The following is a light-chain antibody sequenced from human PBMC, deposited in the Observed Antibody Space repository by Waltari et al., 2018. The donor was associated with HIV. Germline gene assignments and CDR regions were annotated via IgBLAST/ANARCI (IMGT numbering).Light chain of an antibody. CDR1: PRFLYSSDNKNY. J-gene: IGKJ1*01. CDR3: QQYYSTWT. Sequence: DIVMTHSPDSLAVSFGARATIHCKYRPRFLYSSDNKNYVAWYQKKPGQPPKVIIYWASTRESGVPDRFSGSGSGTDFALTISSLQAEDVAVYYCQQYYSTWTFGQGTKVEIK. CDR2: WAS. V-gene: IGKV4-1*01.